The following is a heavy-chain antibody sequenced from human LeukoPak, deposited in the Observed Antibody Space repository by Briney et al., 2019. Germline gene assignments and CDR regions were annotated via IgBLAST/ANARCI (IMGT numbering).Heavy chain of an antibody. D-gene: IGHD3-22*01. J-gene: IGHJ4*02. CDR3: ARVLYYYDSSGYWPFDY. CDR2: ISTSSGYI. Sequence: GGSLRLSCAASGFTFSSYGMNWVRQAPGKGLEWVSSISTSSGYIYYADSVKGRFTISRDNSKNTLYLQMNSLRAEDTAVYYCARVLYYYDSSGYWPFDYWGQGTLVTVSS. V-gene: IGHV3-21*04. CDR1: GFTFSSYG.